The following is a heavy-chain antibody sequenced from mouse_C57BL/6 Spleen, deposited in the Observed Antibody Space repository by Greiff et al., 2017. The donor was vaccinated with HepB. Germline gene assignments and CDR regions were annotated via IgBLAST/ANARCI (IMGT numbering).Heavy chain of an antibody. CDR1: GYTFTSYW. CDR2: INPSNGGT. J-gene: IGHJ2*01. CDR3: GRGATSFITTVVANY. V-gene: IGHV1-53*01. Sequence: QVQLQQSGTDLVKPGASVKLSCKASGYTFTSYWMHWVKQRPGQGLEWIGNINPSNGGTNYNEKFKSKATLTVDKSSITAYMQLSSLTSEDSAVYYCGRGATSFITTVVANYWGQGTTLTVSS. D-gene: IGHD1-1*01.